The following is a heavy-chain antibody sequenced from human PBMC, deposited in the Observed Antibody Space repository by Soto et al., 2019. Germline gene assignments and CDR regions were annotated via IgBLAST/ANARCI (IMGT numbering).Heavy chain of an antibody. V-gene: IGHV4-31*03. CDR2: IYHSGST. CDR3: AREGYAHFGDDGPFDLFYFDN. J-gene: IGHJ4*02. CDR1: GGSISSGGYF. D-gene: IGHD2-21*01. Sequence: SETLSLTCTVSGGSISSGGYFWNWLRQHPGKGLEWIGFIYHSGSTFCSPSLQSRVSISVDTSKNQFSLKLSSVTPADTAVYYCAREGYAHFGDDGPFDLFYFDNWGPGTLVTVSS.